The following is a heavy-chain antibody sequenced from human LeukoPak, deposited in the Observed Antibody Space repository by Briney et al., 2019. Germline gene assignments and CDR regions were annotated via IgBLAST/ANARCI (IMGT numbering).Heavy chain of an antibody. J-gene: IGHJ3*02. CDR3: VRLASGDSSFSFDI. V-gene: IGHV4-4*07. D-gene: IGHD2-21*02. CDR2: VCTGGTT. Sequence: PSETLSLTCTVSGGSVNTHCWTWIRQPAGKGLEWIGRVCTGGTTNYNPSLRSGVTMSIDTSKNQFSLNVRSVTVADTALYYCVRLASGDSSFSFDIWGQGTMVTVSS. CDR1: GGSVNTHC.